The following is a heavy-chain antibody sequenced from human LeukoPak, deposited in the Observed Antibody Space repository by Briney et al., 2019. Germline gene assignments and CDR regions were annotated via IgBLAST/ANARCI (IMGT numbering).Heavy chain of an antibody. CDR3: AATYYDFWSGYPNFDY. J-gene: IGHJ4*02. Sequence: SVKVSCKASGFTFTSYAMQWVRQARGQRLGWIEWIVVGSGNTNYAQKFQERVTITRDMSTSTAYMELSSQRSEDTAVYYCAATYYDFWSGYPNFDYWGQGTLVTVSS. D-gene: IGHD3-3*01. CDR1: GFTFTSYA. CDR2: IVVGSGNT. V-gene: IGHV1-58*02.